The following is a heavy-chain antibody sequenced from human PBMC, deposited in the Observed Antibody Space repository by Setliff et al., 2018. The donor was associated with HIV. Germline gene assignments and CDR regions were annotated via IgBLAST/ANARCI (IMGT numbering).Heavy chain of an antibody. CDR2: ISTDTGNP. Sequence: ASVKVSCKAFGYTFTGYAMNWVRQAPGQGLQWMGWISTDTGNPTYAQGFTGRFVFSLDTSVSTASLQISSLKADDTAVYYCARDYNYASGTYNWFDPWGQGTLVTVSS. CDR1: GYTFTGYA. D-gene: IGHD3-10*01. J-gene: IGHJ5*02. CDR3: ARDYNYASGTYNWFDP. V-gene: IGHV7-4-1*02.